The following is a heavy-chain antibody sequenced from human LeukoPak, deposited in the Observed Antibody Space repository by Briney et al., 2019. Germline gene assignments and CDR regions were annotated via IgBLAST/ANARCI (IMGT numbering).Heavy chain of an antibody. D-gene: IGHD3-22*01. CDR3: ASAPAYESSGYYPWYFDY. V-gene: IGHV3-21*01. CDR1: GFTFSTYS. CDR2: ISSSSSYI. Sequence: GGSLRLSCADSGFTFSTYSMNWVRQAPGKGLEWVSSISSSSSYIYYADSVKGRFTISRDNAKKSLYLQMNSLRAEDTAVYYCASAPAYESSGYYPWYFDYLGQGTLVTVSS. J-gene: IGHJ4*02.